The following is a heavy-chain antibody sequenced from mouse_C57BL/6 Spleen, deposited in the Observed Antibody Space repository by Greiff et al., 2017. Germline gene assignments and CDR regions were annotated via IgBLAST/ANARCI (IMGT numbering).Heavy chain of an antibody. CDR1: GFTFSSYG. CDR3: ARHSLRLFDY. D-gene: IGHD1-2*01. V-gene: IGHV5-6*01. Sequence: EVQGVESGGDLVKPGGSLKLSCAASGFTFSSYGMSWVRQTPDKRLEWVATISSGGSYTYYPDSVKGRFTISRDNAKNTLYLQMSSLKSEDTAMYYCARHSLRLFDYWGQGTTLTVSS. CDR2: ISSGGSYT. J-gene: IGHJ2*01.